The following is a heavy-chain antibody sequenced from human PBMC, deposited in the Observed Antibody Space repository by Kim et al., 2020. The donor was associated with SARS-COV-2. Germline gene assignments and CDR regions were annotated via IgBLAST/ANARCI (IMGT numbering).Heavy chain of an antibody. Sequence: RQMPGKGLEWMGIIYPGDSDTRYSPSFQGQVTISADKSISTAYLQWSSLMASDTAMYYCARSSRGYSYGLNFDYWGQGTLVTVSS. V-gene: IGHV5-51*01. CDR3: ARSSRGYSYGLNFDY. D-gene: IGHD5-18*01. CDR2: IYPGDSDT. J-gene: IGHJ4*02.